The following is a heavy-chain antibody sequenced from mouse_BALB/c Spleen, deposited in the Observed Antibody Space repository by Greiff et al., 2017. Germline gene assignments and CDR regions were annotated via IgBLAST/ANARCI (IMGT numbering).Heavy chain of an antibody. CDR2: ISDGGSYT. J-gene: IGHJ4*01. D-gene: IGHD2-4*01. V-gene: IGHV5-4*02. CDR1: GFTFSDYY. Sequence: EVQLVESGGGLVKPGGSLKLSCAASGFTFSDYYMYWVRQTPEKRLEWVATISDGGSYTYYPDSVKGRFTISRDNAKNNLYLQMSSLKSEDTAMYYCARWFDYGAMDYWGQGTSVTVSS. CDR3: ARWFDYGAMDY.